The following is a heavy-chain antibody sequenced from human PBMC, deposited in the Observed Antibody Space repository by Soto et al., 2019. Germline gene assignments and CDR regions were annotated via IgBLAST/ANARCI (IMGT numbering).Heavy chain of an antibody. CDR2: IYYSGST. V-gene: IGHV4-30-4*01. CDR1: VGTISSGDYY. J-gene: IGHJ6*02. CDR3: ARDKYYDFWSGYYNYYYYYGMDV. Sequence: SETLSLTCTVSVGTISSGDYYWSWIRQPPGKGLERIGYIYYSGSTYYNPSLKSRVTISVDTSKNQFSLKLSSVTAADTAVYYCARDKYYDFWSGYYNYYYYYGMDVWGQGTTVTVSS. D-gene: IGHD3-3*01.